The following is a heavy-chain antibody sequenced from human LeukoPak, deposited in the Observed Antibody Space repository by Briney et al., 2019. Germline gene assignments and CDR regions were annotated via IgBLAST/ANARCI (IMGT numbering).Heavy chain of an antibody. V-gene: IGHV4-4*07. CDR1: GGSISSYY. Sequence: SETLSLTCTVSGGSISSYYWSWIRQPAGKGLEWIGRMHTTGRINYNPSLKSRVTMSVDTSKNQCSLKLSSVTDADTAVYYCARDRYYYDSSGYSLFDYWGQGTLVTVSS. D-gene: IGHD3-22*01. CDR2: MHTTGRI. CDR3: ARDRYYYDSSGYSLFDY. J-gene: IGHJ4*02.